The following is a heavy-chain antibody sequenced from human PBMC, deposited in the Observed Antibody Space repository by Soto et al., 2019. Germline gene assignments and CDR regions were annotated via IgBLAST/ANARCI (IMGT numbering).Heavy chain of an antibody. D-gene: IGHD3-10*01. CDR3: ARGDYGQYDAYNWFDP. J-gene: IGHJ5*02. CDR2: VCPGGRT. Sequence: QVRLQQWGAGLVRPSATLSLTCAVYGGSFNNYCWSWIRQPPGKGLEWIGEVCPGGRTNYSPTLKREVILAVEGSKTQFSLRLTSVTVADTAVYYCARGDYGQYDAYNWFDPWGQGNLVIVAS. V-gene: IGHV4-34*02. CDR1: GGSFNNYC.